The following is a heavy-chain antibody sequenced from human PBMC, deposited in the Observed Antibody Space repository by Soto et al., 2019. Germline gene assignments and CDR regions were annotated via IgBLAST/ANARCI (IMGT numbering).Heavy chain of an antibody. J-gene: IGHJ3*02. V-gene: IGHV5-51*01. CDR1: GYRFTSYW. D-gene: IGHD2-15*01. CDR3: ARRYCSGGSCPPDAFDI. CDR2: IYPGDSDT. Sequence: PGESLKISCEGSGYRFTSYWIGWARQMPGKGLEWMGIIYPGDSDTRYSPSFQGQVTISADKSISTAYLQWSSLKASDTAMYYCARRYCSGGSCPPDAFDIWGQGTMVTVSS.